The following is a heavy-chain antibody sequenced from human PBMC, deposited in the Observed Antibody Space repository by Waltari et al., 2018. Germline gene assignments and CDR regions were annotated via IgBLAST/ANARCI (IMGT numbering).Heavy chain of an antibody. V-gene: IGHV3-30*18. J-gene: IGHJ4*02. CDR2: IWYDGSNK. CDR1: GFTFSGYG. Sequence: QVQLVESGGGVVQPGRSLRLSCAASGFTFSGYGMHWVRQAPGKGLEWVAVIWYDGSNKHYADSVKGRFTISRDNSTNTLYLQMNSLRAEDTAVYYCAKVVGSYGTGALYFDKWGQGTLVTVSS. CDR3: AKVVGSYGTGALYFDK. D-gene: IGHD5-18*01.